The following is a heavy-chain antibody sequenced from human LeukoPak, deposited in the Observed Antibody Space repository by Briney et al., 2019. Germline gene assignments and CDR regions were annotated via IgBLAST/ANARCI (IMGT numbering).Heavy chain of an antibody. D-gene: IGHD6-6*01. CDR1: GFTFSSYS. CDR2: ISSSSSYI. CDR3: ARADSNIAARRIGFDY. J-gene: IGHJ4*02. V-gene: IGHV3-21*06. Sequence: GGSLRLSCAASGFTFSSYSMNWVRQAPGKGPEWVSSISSSSSYIYYADSVKGRFTISRDNAKNSLYLEMNSLRAEDTAVYYCARADSNIAARRIGFDYWGQGTLVTVSS.